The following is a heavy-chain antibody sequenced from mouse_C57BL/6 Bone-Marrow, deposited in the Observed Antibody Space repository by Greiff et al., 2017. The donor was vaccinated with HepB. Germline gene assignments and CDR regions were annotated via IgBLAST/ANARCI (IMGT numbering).Heavy chain of an antibody. V-gene: IGHV1-15*01. CDR3: TRIGWFPWAMDY. CDR1: GYTFTDYE. D-gene: IGHD2-3*01. CDR2: IDPETGGT. Sequence: QVQLQQSGAELVRPGASVTLSCKASGYTFTDYEMHWVKQTPVHGLEWIGAIDPETGGTAYNQKFKGKAILTADKSSSTAYMDLRSLTSEDAAVYYCTRIGWFPWAMDYWGQGASVTVSS. J-gene: IGHJ4*01.